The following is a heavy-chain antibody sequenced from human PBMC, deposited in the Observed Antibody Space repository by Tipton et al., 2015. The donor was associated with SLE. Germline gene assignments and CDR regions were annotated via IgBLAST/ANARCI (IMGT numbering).Heavy chain of an antibody. V-gene: IGHV3-7*01. Sequence: SLRLSCVASGFTFSSYWMSWVRQSPGKGLEWVANIKQDGSEKYYVDSVKGRFTISRANAKNSLYLQMSSLRAEDTAVYFCARKGCSGDNCYSDYWGQGTLVTVSA. CDR1: GFTFSSYW. CDR2: IKQDGSEK. D-gene: IGHD2-15*01. CDR3: ARKGCSGDNCYSDY. J-gene: IGHJ4*02.